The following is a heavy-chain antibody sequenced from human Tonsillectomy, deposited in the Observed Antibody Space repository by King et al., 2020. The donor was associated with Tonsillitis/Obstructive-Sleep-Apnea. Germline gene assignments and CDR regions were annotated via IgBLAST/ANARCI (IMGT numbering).Heavy chain of an antibody. CDR1: GGSISSYY. CDR2: IYYSGST. CDR3: ARDLYCCGWCYMDV. Sequence: QVQLQESGPGLVKSSETLSLTCTVSGGSISSYYWSWLRQPPGKGLEWIGYIYYSGSTNYNPSLKSRVTISVDTSKNQFSLKLSSVTAADTAVYYCARDLYCCGWCYMDVWGQGTTVTVSS. V-gene: IGHV4-59*01. J-gene: IGHJ6*03. D-gene: IGHD2-15*01.